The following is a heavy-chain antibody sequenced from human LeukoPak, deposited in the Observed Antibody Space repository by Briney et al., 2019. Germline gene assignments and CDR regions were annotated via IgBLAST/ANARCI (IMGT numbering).Heavy chain of an antibody. CDR3: ARRSWFGDYDY. Sequence: SETLSLTCTVSGGSTSSYYWSWIRQPPGEGLEWIGYIYYSGSTNYNPSLKSRVTISVDTSKNQFSLKLSSVTAADTAVYYCARRSWFGDYDYWGQGTLVTVSS. V-gene: IGHV4-59*08. CDR1: GGSTSSYY. D-gene: IGHD3-10*01. CDR2: IYYSGST. J-gene: IGHJ4*02.